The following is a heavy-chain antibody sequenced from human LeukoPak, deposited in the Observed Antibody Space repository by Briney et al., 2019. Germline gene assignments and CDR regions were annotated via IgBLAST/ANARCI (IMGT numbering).Heavy chain of an antibody. Sequence: GGSLRLSCAASGFTFSDYYMSWIRQAPGKGLEWVSYISSSSSYTNYAESVKGRFTISRDNAKNSLYLQMNSLRAEDTAVYYCATNSRYGDVDYWGQGTLVTVSS. V-gene: IGHV3-11*06. D-gene: IGHD4-17*01. CDR1: GFTFSDYY. CDR3: ATNSRYGDVDY. CDR2: ISSSSSYT. J-gene: IGHJ4*02.